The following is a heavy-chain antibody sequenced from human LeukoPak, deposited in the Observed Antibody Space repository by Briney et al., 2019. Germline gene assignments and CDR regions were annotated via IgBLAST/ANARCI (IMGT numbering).Heavy chain of an antibody. D-gene: IGHD2-2*01. Sequence: SSETLSLTCTVSGGSISSGAYYWSWIRQPPGKGLEWIGNIYYSGSTYFNPSLKSRVTASVDTSDNQFSLRLSSVTAADSAVYYCARDYSDCSSTSCYSNWFDPWGQGTLVTVSS. CDR3: ARDYSDCSSTSCYSNWFDP. CDR1: GGSISSGAYY. CDR2: IYYSGST. J-gene: IGHJ5*02. V-gene: IGHV4-31*03.